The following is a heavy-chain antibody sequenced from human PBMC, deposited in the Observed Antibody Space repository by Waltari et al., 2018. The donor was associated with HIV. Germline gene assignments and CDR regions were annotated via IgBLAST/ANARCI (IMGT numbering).Heavy chain of an antibody. V-gene: IGHV3-9*01. CDR1: GFTFDVFA. CDR2: ISWNSLTT. CDR3: AGGTFYNDGGFYGKFDY. Sequence: EVRVVESGGGLVQPGGSLRLSWVMLGFTFDVFALQGVRQVPGKGLEWVSGISWNSLTTGYADSVRGRFIISRDNAKTSLYLQMNSLRPEDTAFYYCAGGTFYNDGGFYGKFDYWGQGMLVTVSS. D-gene: IGHD3-22*01. J-gene: IGHJ4*02.